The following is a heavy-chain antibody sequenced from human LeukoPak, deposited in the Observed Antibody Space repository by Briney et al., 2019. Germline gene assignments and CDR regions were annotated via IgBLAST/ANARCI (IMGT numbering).Heavy chain of an antibody. CDR2: INSDGSWT. J-gene: IGHJ4*02. D-gene: IGHD2/OR15-2a*01. Sequence: PGGSLRLSCAASGFTFSNNWMHWVRQVPGKGLVWVSHINSDGSWTSYADSVKGRFTISKDNAKNTVCLQMNSLRAEDTAVYYCVSFYETYWGRGTLVTVSS. V-gene: IGHV3-74*01. CDR1: GFTFSNNW. CDR3: VSFYETY.